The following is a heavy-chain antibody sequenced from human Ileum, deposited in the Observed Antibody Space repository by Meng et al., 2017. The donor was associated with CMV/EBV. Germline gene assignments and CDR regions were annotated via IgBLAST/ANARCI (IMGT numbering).Heavy chain of an antibody. V-gene: IGHV4-4*07. Sequence: DRQGAGPGLMKPSEALFLTCTGPGGSISNYYWNWIRQPAGKGLEWIGRIYSSGSTKYNPSLKSRVTMSVDTSQNQFSLKLNSVTAADTAVYYCARDREWGCTSSSCQTNWFDPWGQGTLVTVSS. CDR1: GGSISNYY. D-gene: IGHD2-2*01. CDR2: IYSSGST. J-gene: IGHJ5*02. CDR3: ARDREWGCTSSSCQTNWFDP.